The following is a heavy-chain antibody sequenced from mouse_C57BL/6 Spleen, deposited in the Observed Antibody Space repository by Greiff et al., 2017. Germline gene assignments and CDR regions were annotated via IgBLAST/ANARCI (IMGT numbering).Heavy chain of an antibody. CDR3: ARDSNYPY. J-gene: IGHJ3*01. CDR1: GYSFTGYY. CDR2: INPSTGGT. Sequence: EVQLQQSGPELVKPGASVKISCKASGYSFTGYYMNWVKQSPEKSLEWIGEINPSTGGTTYNQKFKAKATLTVDKSSSTAYMQLKSLTSEDSAVYYCARDSNYPYWGQGTLVTVSA. D-gene: IGHD2-5*01. V-gene: IGHV1-42*01.